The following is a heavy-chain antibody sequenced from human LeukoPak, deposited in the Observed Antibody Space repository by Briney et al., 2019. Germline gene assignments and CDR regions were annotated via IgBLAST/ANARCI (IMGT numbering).Heavy chain of an antibody. J-gene: IGHJ6*02. CDR1: VFTLSSYS. CDR2: ISGSGGST. Sequence: GGSLRLSCAASVFTLSSYSMIWVRQAQWKGREWVSAISGSGGSTYYADSVKGRFTISRDNSKNTLYLQMNSLRAEDTAVYYCAKEVPAGMDVWGQGTTVTVSS. V-gene: IGHV3-23*01. CDR3: AKEVPAGMDV. D-gene: IGHD2-2*01.